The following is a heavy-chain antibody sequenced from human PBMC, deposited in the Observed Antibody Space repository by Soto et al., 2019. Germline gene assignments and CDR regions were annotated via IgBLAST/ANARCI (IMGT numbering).Heavy chain of an antibody. CDR2: IYSAGSA. V-gene: IGHV3-66*01. CDR3: ARDLNYGLFDY. Sequence: GGSLRLSCAASGSTFSSYAMSWVRQAPGKGLEWVSVIYSAGSADFADSVKGRFTISRDNSKNTLYLQMSSLRAEDTAVYYCARDLNYGLFDYWGQGTLVTVSS. D-gene: IGHD4-17*01. CDR1: GSTFSSYA. J-gene: IGHJ4*02.